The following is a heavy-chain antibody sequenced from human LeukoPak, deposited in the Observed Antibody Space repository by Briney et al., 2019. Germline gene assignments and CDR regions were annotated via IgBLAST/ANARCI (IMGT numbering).Heavy chain of an antibody. CDR2: IYHSGST. Sequence: PSETLTLTSAVSGGSYSGYYWTWIRQPPGKGLEWIGSIYHSGSTYYNPSLKSRVTISVDTSKNQFSLKLSSVTAADTAVYYCARRTAAGRFDYWGQGTLVTVSS. CDR3: ARRTAAGRFDY. J-gene: IGHJ4*02. V-gene: IGHV4-34*01. D-gene: IGHD6-13*01. CDR1: GGSYSGYY.